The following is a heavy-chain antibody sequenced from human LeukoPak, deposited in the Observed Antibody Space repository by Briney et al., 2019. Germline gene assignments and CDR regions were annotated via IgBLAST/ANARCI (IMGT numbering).Heavy chain of an antibody. CDR1: GFTFSSYS. V-gene: IGHV3-48*04. D-gene: IGHD6-19*01. Sequence: GGSLRLSCAASGFTFSSYSMNWVRQAPGKGLEWVSYISSSSSTIYYADSVKGRFTISRDSAKNSLYLQMNSLRAEDTAVYYCARDYGGSSGWPWGQGTLVTVSS. J-gene: IGHJ5*02. CDR3: ARDYGGSSGWP. CDR2: ISSSSSTI.